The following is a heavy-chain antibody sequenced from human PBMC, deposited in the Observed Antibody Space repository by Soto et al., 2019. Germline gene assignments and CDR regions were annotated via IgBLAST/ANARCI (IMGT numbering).Heavy chain of an antibody. D-gene: IGHD2-2*01. V-gene: IGHV1-69*01. CDR3: ARGQCSTSCFYYGMDV. CDR1: GGTFISYA. CDR2: IIPIFGTA. J-gene: IGHJ6*02. Sequence: QVQLVQSGAEVKKPGSSVKVSCKASGGTFISYAISWVRQAPGQGLEWMGGIIPIFGTANYAQKFQGRVTITADESTRTAYMELSSLRSEDTAVYYCARGQCSTSCFYYGMDVWGQGTTVTVSS.